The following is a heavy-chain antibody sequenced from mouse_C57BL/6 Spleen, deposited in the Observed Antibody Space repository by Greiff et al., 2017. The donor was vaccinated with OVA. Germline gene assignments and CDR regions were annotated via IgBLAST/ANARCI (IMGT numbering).Heavy chain of an antibody. J-gene: IGHJ2*01. CDR2: IHPNSGST. D-gene: IGHD3-3*01. CDR1: GYTFTSYW. Sequence: QVQLQQPGAELVKPGASVKLSCKASGYTFTSYWMHWVKQRPGQGLEWIGMIHPNSGSTNYNEKFKSKATLTVDKSSSTAYMQLSSLTSEGSAGYCCARSPLFSFDYWGQGTTLTVSS. CDR3: ARSPLFSFDY. V-gene: IGHV1-64*01.